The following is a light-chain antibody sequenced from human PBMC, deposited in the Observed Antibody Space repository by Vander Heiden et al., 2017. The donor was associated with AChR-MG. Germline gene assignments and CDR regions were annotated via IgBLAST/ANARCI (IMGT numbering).Light chain of an antibody. J-gene: IGLJ1*01. CDR1: SSDVGAYNF. Sequence: QSALTQPASVSVSPGQSITISCTGTSSDVGAYNFVSWYQQHPDKAPKLIIYDVSYRPSGVSNRFSGSKSGNTASLTISGLQAEDEADYYCSSYTSSITLVFGTGTKVTVL. V-gene: IGLV2-14*03. CDR2: DVS. CDR3: SSYTSSITLV.